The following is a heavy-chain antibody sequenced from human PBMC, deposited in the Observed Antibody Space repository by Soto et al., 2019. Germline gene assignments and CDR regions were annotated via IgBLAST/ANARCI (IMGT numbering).Heavy chain of an antibody. CDR3: ARLARYYDYVWGSYRQDAFDT. D-gene: IGHD3-16*02. J-gene: IGHJ3*02. CDR2: IYPRDSDS. Sequence: PGESLKISCRTSGYSFSTYWIGWVRQMPGKGLEWMGIIYPRDSDSKYSPSFQGQVTISADTSIRTAYLQWSSLKASDTAMYYCARLARYYDYVWGSYRQDAFDTWGQGTMVTVSS. CDR1: GYSFSTYW. V-gene: IGHV5-51*01.